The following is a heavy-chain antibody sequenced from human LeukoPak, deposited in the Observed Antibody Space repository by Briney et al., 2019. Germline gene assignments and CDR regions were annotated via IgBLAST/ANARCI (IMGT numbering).Heavy chain of an antibody. D-gene: IGHD3-10*01. V-gene: IGHV4-59*08. J-gene: IGHJ5*01. CDR2: VSYSGST. CDR1: DDSISTFY. CDR3: ARLPGTGNYDWFDP. Sequence: SETLSLTCTVSDDSISTFYWSWIRQPPGKGLEWMGYVSYSGSTKYNPSLKSRITISSDTSKSQFSLKVNSVSAADTAVYFCARLPGTGNYDWFDPWGQGTLVIVSS.